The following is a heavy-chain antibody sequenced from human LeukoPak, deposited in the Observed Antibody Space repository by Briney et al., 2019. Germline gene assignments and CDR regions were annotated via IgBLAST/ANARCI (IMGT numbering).Heavy chain of an antibody. CDR2: IYTSGST. V-gene: IGHV4-61*02. D-gene: IGHD2/OR15-2a*01. Sequence: SETLFLTCTVSGGSISSGSYYWSWIRQPAGKGLEWIGRIYTSGSTNYNPSLKSRVTISVDTSKNQFSLKLSSVTAADTAVYYCAGTTSDWYFDLWGRGTLVTVSS. CDR1: GGSISSGSYY. CDR3: AGTTSDWYFDL. J-gene: IGHJ2*01.